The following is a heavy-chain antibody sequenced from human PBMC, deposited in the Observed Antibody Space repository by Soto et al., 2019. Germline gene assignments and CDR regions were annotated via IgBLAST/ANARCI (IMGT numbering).Heavy chain of an antibody. D-gene: IGHD6-6*01. CDR3: ARDRIAARLSYMDV. Sequence: SETLSLTCAVYGGSFSGYYWSWIRQPPGKGLEWIGEINHSGSTNYNPSLKSRVTISVDTSKNQFSLKLSSVTAADTAVYYCARDRIAARLSYMDVWGKGTTVTVSS. CDR1: GGSFSGYY. CDR2: INHSGST. V-gene: IGHV4-34*01. J-gene: IGHJ6*03.